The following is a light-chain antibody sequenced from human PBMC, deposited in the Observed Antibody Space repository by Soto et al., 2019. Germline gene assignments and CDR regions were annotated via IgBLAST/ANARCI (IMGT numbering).Light chain of an antibody. CDR3: QQRTAWPMT. J-gene: IGKJ5*01. CDR2: DAS. V-gene: IGKV3-11*01. CDR1: QSVSSY. Sequence: EIVLTQSPATLSLSPGERATLSCRASQSVSSYLAWYQQRPGQAPRLLIYDASNRATGIPARFSGSGSGTVFTLTISSLEDEDFAVYYCQQRTAWPMTFGQGTRLEIK.